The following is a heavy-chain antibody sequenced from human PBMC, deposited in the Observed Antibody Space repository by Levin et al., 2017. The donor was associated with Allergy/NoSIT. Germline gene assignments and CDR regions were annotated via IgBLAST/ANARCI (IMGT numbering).Heavy chain of an antibody. CDR3: ARGGGRDRSFDAFDI. Sequence: GESLKISCKASGYTFTGYYMHWVRQAPGQGLEWMGRINPNSGGTNYAQKFQGRVTMTRDTSISTAYMELSRLRSDDTAVYYCARGGGRDRSFDAFDIWGQGTMVTVSS. J-gene: IGHJ3*02. D-gene: IGHD3-16*01. CDR1: GYTFTGYY. CDR2: INPNSGGT. V-gene: IGHV1-2*06.